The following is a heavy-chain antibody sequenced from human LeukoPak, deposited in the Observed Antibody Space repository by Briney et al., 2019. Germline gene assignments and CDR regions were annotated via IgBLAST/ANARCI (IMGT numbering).Heavy chain of an antibody. CDR3: ARKYYYDSSGYYLGQYYFDY. V-gene: IGHV5-51*01. J-gene: IGHJ4*02. CDR2: IYPGDSDT. Sequence: GESLKISCKGSGYSFTSYWIGWVCQMPGKGLEWMGIIYPGDSDTRYSPSFQGQVTISADKSISTAYLQWSSLKASDTAMYYCARKYYYDSSGYYLGQYYFDYWGQGTLVTVSS. D-gene: IGHD3-22*01. CDR1: GYSFTSYW.